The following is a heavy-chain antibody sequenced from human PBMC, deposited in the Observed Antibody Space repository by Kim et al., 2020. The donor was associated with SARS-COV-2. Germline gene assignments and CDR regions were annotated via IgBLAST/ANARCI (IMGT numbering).Heavy chain of an antibody. CDR1: GGTFSSYA. J-gene: IGHJ6*02. D-gene: IGHD3-22*01. Sequence: SVKVSCKASGGTFSSYAISWVRQAPGQGLEWMGGIIPIFGTANYAQKFQGRVTITADESTSTAYMELSSLRSEDTAVYYCARESPGDSDSSGPHYYYYYGMDVWGQGTTVTVSS. CDR2: IIPIFGTA. V-gene: IGHV1-69*13. CDR3: ARESPGDSDSSGPHYYYYYGMDV.